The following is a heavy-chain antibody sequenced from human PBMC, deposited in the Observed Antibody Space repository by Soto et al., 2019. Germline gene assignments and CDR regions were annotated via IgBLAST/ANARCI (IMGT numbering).Heavy chain of an antibody. D-gene: IGHD6-13*01. J-gene: IGHJ4*02. Sequence: TSETLSLTCAVSGGSISSGGYSWSWIRQPPGKGLEWIGYIYHSGSTYYNPSLKSRVTISVDRSKNQFSLKLSSVTAADTAVYYCARIYSWYAYYFDYWGQGTLVTVSS. V-gene: IGHV4-30-2*01. CDR3: ARIYSWYAYYFDY. CDR2: IYHSGST. CDR1: GGSISSGGYS.